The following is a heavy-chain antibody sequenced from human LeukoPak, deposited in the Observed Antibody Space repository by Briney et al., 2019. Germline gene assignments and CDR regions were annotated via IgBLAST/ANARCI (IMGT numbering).Heavy chain of an antibody. CDR2: ISSSGSTI. CDR3: AGGVALRYFDWALWGYYYYMDV. J-gene: IGHJ6*03. Sequence: GGSLRLSCAASGFTFSSYEMNWVRQAPGKGLEWVSYISSSGSTIYYADSVKGRFTISRDNAKNSLYLQMNSLRAEDTAVYYCAGGVALRYFDWALWGYYYYMDVWGKGTTVTISS. D-gene: IGHD3-9*01. V-gene: IGHV3-48*03. CDR1: GFTFSSYE.